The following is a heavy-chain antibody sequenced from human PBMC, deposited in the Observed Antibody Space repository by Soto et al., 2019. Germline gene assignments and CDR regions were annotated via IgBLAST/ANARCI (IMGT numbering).Heavy chain of an antibody. CDR3: ATVAWVGATLPFDF. V-gene: IGHV1-24*01. CDR2: FDPEDGET. Sequence: ASVKVSCKVSGYTLTELSMHWVRQAPGKGLEWMGGFDPEDGETIYAQKFQGRVTMTEDTSTDTAYMELSSLRSEDTAVYYCATVAWVGATLPFDFWGQGTLVTVSS. D-gene: IGHD1-26*01. CDR1: GYTLTELS. J-gene: IGHJ4*02.